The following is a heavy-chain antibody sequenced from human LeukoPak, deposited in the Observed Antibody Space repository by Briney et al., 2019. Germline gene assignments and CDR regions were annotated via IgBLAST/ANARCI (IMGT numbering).Heavy chain of an antibody. Sequence: GGSLRLSCAASGFTFSDYYMSWIRQAPGKGLEWVSYISSSGSTIYYADSVKGRFSISWDNAKNSLYLQMNSLRAEDTAVYYCAREHIVVVTAIPYFDYWGQGTLVTVSS. J-gene: IGHJ4*02. CDR2: ISSSGSTI. D-gene: IGHD2-21*02. CDR3: AREHIVVVTAIPYFDY. CDR1: GFTFSDYY. V-gene: IGHV3-11*01.